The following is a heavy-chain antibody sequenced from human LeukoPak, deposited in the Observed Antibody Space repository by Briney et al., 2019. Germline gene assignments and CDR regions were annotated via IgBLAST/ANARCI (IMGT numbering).Heavy chain of an antibody. CDR2: SNPYNGNT. Sequence: ASVKVSCKASGYTFTSYGISWVRQAPGQGAECMGWSNPYNGNTNYALKVQGRVTMTTDTSTSTAYLELRSLRSDDTAIYYCAREIYGRFDYWGQGTLVTVFS. D-gene: IGHD4-17*01. V-gene: IGHV1-18*01. CDR1: GYTFTSYG. J-gene: IGHJ4*02. CDR3: AREIYGRFDY.